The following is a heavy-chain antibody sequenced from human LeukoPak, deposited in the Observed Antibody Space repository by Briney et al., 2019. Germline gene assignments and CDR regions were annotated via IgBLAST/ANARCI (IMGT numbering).Heavy chain of an antibody. D-gene: IGHD2-8*01. CDR3: ASRRYCTNGVCKLDAFDI. J-gene: IGHJ3*02. V-gene: IGHV4-30-4*01. CDR1: GGSISSGDYY. Sequence: PSETLSLTCTVSGGSISSGDYYWGWLRQPPGKGLEWIVYIYYSGSTYYYPSLKSRVTISVDTSKNQFSLKLSSVTAADTAVYYCASRRYCTNGVCKLDAFDIWGQGTMVTVSS. CDR2: IYYSGST.